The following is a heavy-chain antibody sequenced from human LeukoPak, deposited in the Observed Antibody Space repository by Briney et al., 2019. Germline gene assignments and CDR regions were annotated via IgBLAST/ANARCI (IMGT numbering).Heavy chain of an antibody. CDR1: GGTFSSYA. D-gene: IGHD6-19*01. CDR3: ARDIAVAGTRNSDY. J-gene: IGHJ4*02. Sequence: GASVKVSCKASGGTFSSYAISWVRQAPGQGLEWMGRIIPILGIANYAQKLQGRVTITADKSTSTAYMELSSLRSEDTAVYYCARDIAVAGTRNSDYWGQGTLVTVSS. V-gene: IGHV1-69*04. CDR2: IIPILGIA.